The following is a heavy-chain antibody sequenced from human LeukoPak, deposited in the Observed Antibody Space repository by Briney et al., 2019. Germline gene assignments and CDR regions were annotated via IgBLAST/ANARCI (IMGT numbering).Heavy chain of an antibody. CDR2: ISGTSDTT. CDR1: GFIFKNYA. CDR3: AKAAATIGGAFDI. D-gene: IGHD3-3*01. V-gene: IGHV3-23*01. J-gene: IGHJ3*02. Sequence: PGGSLRLSCAASGFIFKNYAMSWVRQAPGKGLEWVSIISGTSDTTRYGDSVRGRFTTSRDNPRNTLYLQMNSLRADDTAVYYCAKAAATIGGAFDIWGQGTMVTVSS.